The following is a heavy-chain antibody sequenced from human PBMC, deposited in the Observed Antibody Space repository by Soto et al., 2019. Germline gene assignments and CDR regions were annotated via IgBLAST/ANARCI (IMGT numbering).Heavy chain of an antibody. CDR3: AGTRVQQLVLPTAIYYYYYGMDV. CDR2: ISSSSYI. Sequence: PGGSLRLSCAASGFTFSSYSMNWVRQAPGKGLEWVSSISSSSYIYYADSVKGRFTISRDNAKNSLYLQMNSLRAEDTAVYYCAGTRVQQLVLPTAIYYYYYGMDVWGQGTTVTVSS. CDR1: GFTFSSYS. V-gene: IGHV3-21*01. D-gene: IGHD6-13*01. J-gene: IGHJ6*02.